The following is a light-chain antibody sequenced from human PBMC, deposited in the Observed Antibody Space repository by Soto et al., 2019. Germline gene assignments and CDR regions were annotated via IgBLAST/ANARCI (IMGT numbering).Light chain of an antibody. CDR2: LGS. Sequence: DIVMTQSPLSLPVTPGEPASISCRSSQSLLHSNGYNYLDWYLQKPGQSPQLLIYLGSNRASGVPDRFSGSGSGTDFTLKISRVEAEDVGVYYCMQVLQTAWTFGQGTKVDIK. CDR1: QSLLHSNGYNY. V-gene: IGKV2-28*01. CDR3: MQVLQTAWT. J-gene: IGKJ1*01.